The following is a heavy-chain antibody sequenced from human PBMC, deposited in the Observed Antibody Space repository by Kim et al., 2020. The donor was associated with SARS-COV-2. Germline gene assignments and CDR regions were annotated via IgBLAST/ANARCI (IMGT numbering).Heavy chain of an antibody. CDR3: ARGALGDYYYYGMDV. Sequence: ASVKVSCKASGYTFTSYAMHWLRQAPGQRLEWMGWINAGNGNTKYSQKFQGRVTITRDTSASTAYMELSSLRSEDTAVYYCARGALGDYYYYGMDVWGQGTTVTVSS. CDR2: INAGNGNT. J-gene: IGHJ6*02. CDR1: GYTFTSYA. V-gene: IGHV1-3*01. D-gene: IGHD3-10*01.